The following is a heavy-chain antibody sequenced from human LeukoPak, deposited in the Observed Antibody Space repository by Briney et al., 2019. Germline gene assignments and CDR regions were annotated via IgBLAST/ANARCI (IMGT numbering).Heavy chain of an antibody. CDR2: IYYSGST. V-gene: IGHV4-59*01. Sequence: SETLSLTCTVSGGSISSYYWSWIRQPPGKGLEWIGYIYYSGSTNYNPSLKSRVTISVDTSRNQFSLKLSSVTAADTAVYYCARVNNWNYVLGYYYGMDVWGQGTTVTVSS. CDR1: GGSISSYY. J-gene: IGHJ6*02. CDR3: ARVNNWNYVLGYYYGMDV. D-gene: IGHD1-7*01.